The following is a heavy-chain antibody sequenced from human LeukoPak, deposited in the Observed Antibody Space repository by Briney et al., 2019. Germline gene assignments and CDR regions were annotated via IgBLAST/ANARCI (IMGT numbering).Heavy chain of an antibody. CDR1: GFTFSSYG. V-gene: IGHV3-30*18. D-gene: IGHD3-16*01. Sequence: GGSLRLSCAASGFTFSSYGMHWVRQAPGKGLEWVAVISYDGSNKYYADSVKGRFTISRDNSKNTLYLQMNSLRAEDTAVYYCAKDWGDDYFDYWGQGTLVTVSS. J-gene: IGHJ4*02. CDR3: AKDWGDDYFDY. CDR2: ISYDGSNK.